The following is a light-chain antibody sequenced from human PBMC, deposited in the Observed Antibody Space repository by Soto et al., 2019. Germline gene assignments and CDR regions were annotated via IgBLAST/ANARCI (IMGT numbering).Light chain of an antibody. CDR2: DAS. Sequence: EIVLTQSPATLSLSPGERATLYCGASQSVVGRYIAWYQQKPGLAPRLPIDDASSRATGIPDRFSGSVSRTDFSLAITRLEPDDFAVYYCQQYGTSPYTFGQGTKLEI. J-gene: IGKJ2*01. CDR3: QQYGTSPYT. CDR1: QSVVGRY. V-gene: IGKV3D-20*01.